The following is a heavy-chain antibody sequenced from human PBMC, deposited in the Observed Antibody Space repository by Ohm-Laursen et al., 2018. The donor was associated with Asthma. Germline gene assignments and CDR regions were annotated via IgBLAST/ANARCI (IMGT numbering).Heavy chain of an antibody. Sequence: TLSLTCTVSGGSISSGGYYWSWIRQHPGKGPEWIGYIYYSGSTYYNPSLKSRVTISVDTSKNQFSLKLSSVTAADTAVYYCARGVSIAAAGSYNWFDPWGQGTLVTVSS. CDR2: IYYSGST. CDR3: ARGVSIAAAGSYNWFDP. V-gene: IGHV4-31*03. CDR1: GGSISSGGYY. D-gene: IGHD6-13*01. J-gene: IGHJ5*02.